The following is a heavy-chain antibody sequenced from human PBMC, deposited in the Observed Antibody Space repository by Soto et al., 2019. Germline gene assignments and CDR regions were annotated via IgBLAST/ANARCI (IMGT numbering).Heavy chain of an antibody. D-gene: IGHD2-2*01. CDR1: GYSFTTFW. CDR3: WRQYCTRTTCYGCFDP. Sequence: RGESLKISCKGSGYSFTTFWITWVRQMPGKGLEWMVTVDPRVSYTNYSPSFQGHVTISADKSISTAYLQWRSLKASDTAIYYCWRQYCTRTTCYGCFDPWGQGTLVTVSS. CDR2: VDPRVSYT. V-gene: IGHV5-10-1*01. J-gene: IGHJ5*02.